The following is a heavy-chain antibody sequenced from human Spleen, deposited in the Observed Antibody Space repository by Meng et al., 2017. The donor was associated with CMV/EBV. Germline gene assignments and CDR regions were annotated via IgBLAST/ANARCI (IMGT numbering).Heavy chain of an antibody. J-gene: IGHJ5*02. Sequence: ASVKVSCKVSGYTLTELSMHWVRQAPGKGLEWMGGFDPEDGETIYAQKFQGRVTMTEDTSTDTAYMELSSLRSEDTAVYYCARDPLLYSSSWYPNWFGPWGQGTLVTVSS. CDR3: ARDPLLYSSSWYPNWFGP. CDR1: GYTLTELS. D-gene: IGHD2-2*01. CDR2: FDPEDGET. V-gene: IGHV1-24*01.